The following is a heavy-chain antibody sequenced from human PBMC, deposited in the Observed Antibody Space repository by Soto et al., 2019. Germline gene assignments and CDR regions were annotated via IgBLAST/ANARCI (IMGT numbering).Heavy chain of an antibody. V-gene: IGHV3-33*01. J-gene: IGHJ6*02. CDR1: GFPFSSYG. CDR3: AREEGPFGARHYYYGMDV. D-gene: IGHD3-10*01. Sequence: PGGSLRLSCAASGFPFSSYGMHWVRQAPGKGLEWVAIIWYDGTDKYYADSVKGRFTISRDSFKNTVYLQMNSLRAEDAAVYYCAREEGPFGARHYYYGMDVWGQGTTVTVSS. CDR2: IWYDGTDK.